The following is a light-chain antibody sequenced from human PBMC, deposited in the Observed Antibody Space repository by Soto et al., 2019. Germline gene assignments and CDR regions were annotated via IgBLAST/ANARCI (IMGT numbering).Light chain of an antibody. J-gene: IGLJ1*01. CDR2: EVS. V-gene: IGLV2-14*01. CDR3: SSYTSSNALV. CDR1: SSDVAGYNY. Sequence: QSAPTQPASVSASPGQSITISCTGTSSDVAGYNYVSWYQQHPGKAPKLMIYEVSNRPSGVSNRFSGSKSGNTASLTISGLQAEDEADYYCSSYTSSNALVFGTGTKVTVL.